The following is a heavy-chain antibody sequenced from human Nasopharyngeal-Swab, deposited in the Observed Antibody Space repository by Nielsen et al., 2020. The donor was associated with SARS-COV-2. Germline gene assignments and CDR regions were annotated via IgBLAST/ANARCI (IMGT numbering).Heavy chain of an antibody. CDR3: AREGDSSGYVDY. CDR2: ISSGGSTI. D-gene: IGHD3-22*01. J-gene: IGHJ4*02. Sequence: RQAPGKGLEWVSYISSGGSTIYYADSVKGRFTISRDNAKNSLYLQMNSLRAEDTAVYYCAREGDSSGYVDYWGQGTLVTVSS. V-gene: IGHV3-11*04.